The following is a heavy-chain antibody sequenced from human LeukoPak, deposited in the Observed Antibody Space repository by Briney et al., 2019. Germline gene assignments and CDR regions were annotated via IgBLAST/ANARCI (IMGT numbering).Heavy chain of an antibody. D-gene: IGHD6-6*01. CDR2: ISSSSSSI. V-gene: IGHV3-48*01. Sequence: GRSLRLSCAVSGFTFSNYGMDWVRQAPGKGLGWVSYISSSSSSIDYADSVKGRFTISRDNAKNSVFLQMNSLRVEDTAVYYCARGGAARPDYWGQGTLVTVSS. CDR3: ARGGAARPDY. J-gene: IGHJ4*02. CDR1: GFTFSNYG.